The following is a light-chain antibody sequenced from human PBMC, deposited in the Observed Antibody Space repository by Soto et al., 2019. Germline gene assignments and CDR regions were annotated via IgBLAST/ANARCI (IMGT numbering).Light chain of an antibody. J-gene: IGKJ4*01. CDR1: QSVSSY. CDR3: QQRSNRPT. Sequence: ESVLTQSPATLSLSPGERATLSCRASQSVSSYLAWYQQKPGQAPRLLIYDASNRATGIPARFSGSGSGTDFTLTISSLEPEDFAVYYCQQRSNRPTFGGGTKVDIK. V-gene: IGKV3-11*01. CDR2: DAS.